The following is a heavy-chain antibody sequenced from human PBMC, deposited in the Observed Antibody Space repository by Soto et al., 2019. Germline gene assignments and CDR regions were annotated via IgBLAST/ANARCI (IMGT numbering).Heavy chain of an antibody. CDR1: GCSLITSGMC. V-gene: IGHV2-70*01. CDR2: IDWDDYK. Sequence: CGPTRASPTPNLALTCTFAGCSLITSGMCVSWMSQPPGKALEWLALIDWDDYKYYSTSLKTRLTISKDTSKNQVVLTMTNMDPVDTATYYCARSYSGSYSFFDYWGQGTMVTVSS. J-gene: IGHJ4*02. D-gene: IGHD1-26*01. CDR3: ARSYSGSYSFFDY.